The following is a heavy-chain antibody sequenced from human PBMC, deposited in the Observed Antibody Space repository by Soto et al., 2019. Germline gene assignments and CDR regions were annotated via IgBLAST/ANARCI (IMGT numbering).Heavy chain of an antibody. CDR3: ARVRESTAAFDY. D-gene: IGHD2-8*02. J-gene: IGHJ4*02. CDR1: GYSFTSYW. CDR2: IDPGDSDT. V-gene: IGHV5-51*01. Sequence: GESLKISCKGSGYSFTSYWISWVRQMPGKGLEWMGRIDPGDSDTRYSPSFQGQVTISADKSISTAYLQWSSLKASDTAMYYCARVRESTAAFDYWGQGTLVTVSS.